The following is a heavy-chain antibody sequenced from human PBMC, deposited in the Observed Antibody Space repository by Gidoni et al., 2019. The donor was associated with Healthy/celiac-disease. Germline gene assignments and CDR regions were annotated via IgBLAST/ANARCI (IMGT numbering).Heavy chain of an antibody. CDR2: IYWDDDK. V-gene: IGHV2-5*02. Sequence: QITLKESGPTLVKPTQTLTLTCTFSGLSLSTSGVGVGWIRQPPGKALEWLALIYWDDDKRYSPSLKSRLTITKDTSKNQVVLTMTNMDPVDTATYYCAHSQTMVRGEDAFDIWGQGTMVTVSS. D-gene: IGHD3-10*01. J-gene: IGHJ3*02. CDR3: AHSQTMVRGEDAFDI. CDR1: GLSLSTSGVG.